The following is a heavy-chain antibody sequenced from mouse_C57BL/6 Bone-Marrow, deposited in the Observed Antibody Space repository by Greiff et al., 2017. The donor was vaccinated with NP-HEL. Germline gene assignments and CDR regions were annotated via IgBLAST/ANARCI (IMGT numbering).Heavy chain of an antibody. Sequence: QVHVKQPGAELVMPGASVKLSCKASGYTFTSYWMHWVKQRPGQGLEWIGEIDPSDSYTNYNQKFKGKSTLTVDKSSSTAYMQLSSLTSEDSAVYYCARGGSSLCYWGQGTTLTVSS. J-gene: IGHJ2*01. CDR2: IDPSDSYT. CDR1: GYTFTSYW. CDR3: ARGGSSLCY. D-gene: IGHD1-1*01. V-gene: IGHV1-69*01.